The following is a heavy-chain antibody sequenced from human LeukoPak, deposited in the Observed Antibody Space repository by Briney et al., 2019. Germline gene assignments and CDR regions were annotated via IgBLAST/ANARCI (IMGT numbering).Heavy chain of an antibody. CDR1: GFTFSSYT. CDR3: ATAYSNYGYCLDY. V-gene: IGHV3-21*01. J-gene: IGHJ4*02. D-gene: IGHD3-10*01. CDR2: ISTTSSYI. Sequence: GESLRLSCAASGFTFSSYTMNWVRQAPGKGLEWVSSISTTSSYIYYADSVKGRFTISRDNAKDSLYLQMNSLRAGDTAVYYCATAYSNYGYCLDYWGQGSLVTVSS.